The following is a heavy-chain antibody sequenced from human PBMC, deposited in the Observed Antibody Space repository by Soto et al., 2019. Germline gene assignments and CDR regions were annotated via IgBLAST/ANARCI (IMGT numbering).Heavy chain of an antibody. V-gene: IGHV3-23*01. CDR1: GFTFSSYA. Sequence: GGSLRLSCAASGFTFSSYAMSWVRQAPGKGLEWVSAISGSGGSTYYADSVKGRFTISRDNSKNTLYLQMDSLRAEDTAVYYCARDPSRSSGYPRLYGMDVWGQGTTVTVSS. CDR3: ARDPSRSSGYPRLYGMDV. J-gene: IGHJ6*02. CDR2: ISGSGGST. D-gene: IGHD3-22*01.